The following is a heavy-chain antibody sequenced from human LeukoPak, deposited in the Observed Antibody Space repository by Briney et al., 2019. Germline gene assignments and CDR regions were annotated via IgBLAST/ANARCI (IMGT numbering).Heavy chain of an antibody. V-gene: IGHV1-8*03. Sequence: ASVKVSCKASGYTFTNYDINWVRQATGQGLEWMGCMNPNSGKTGYAQKFQGRLTFTWNTSISTAYMELSSLRSEDTAVYYCAREGLDCWGQGTLVTVTS. CDR1: GYTFTNYD. CDR3: AREGLDC. D-gene: IGHD3-22*01. CDR2: MNPNSGKT. J-gene: IGHJ4*02.